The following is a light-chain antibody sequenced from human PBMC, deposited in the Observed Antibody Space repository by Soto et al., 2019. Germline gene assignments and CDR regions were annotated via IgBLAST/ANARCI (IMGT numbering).Light chain of an antibody. Sequence: EIVLTQSPGTLFLSPGERATLSCRASQSVGNNYVAWYQQKPGQAPRVLMYDASTRDTGIPDRFSGSGSGRDFTLNTSRLEPEDFAVYYCQQYGRSPLTFGGGTKVEIK. CDR2: DAS. V-gene: IGKV3-20*01. CDR3: QQYGRSPLT. J-gene: IGKJ4*01. CDR1: QSVGNNY.